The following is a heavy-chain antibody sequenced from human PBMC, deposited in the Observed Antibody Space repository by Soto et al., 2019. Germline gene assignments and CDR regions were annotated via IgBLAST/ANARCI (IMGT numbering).Heavy chain of an antibody. CDR1: GGSFSGYY. CDR3: TRVATAVPS. D-gene: IGHD5-18*01. V-gene: IGHV4-34*01. CDR2: INHSGST. Sequence: SETLSLTCAVYGGSFSGYYWSWIRQPPGKGLEWIGEINHSGSTNYNPSLQGRVTMSIDTSKSQFSLMLTSVTAADTAVYYCTRVATAVPSWGRGVLVTVSS. J-gene: IGHJ5*02.